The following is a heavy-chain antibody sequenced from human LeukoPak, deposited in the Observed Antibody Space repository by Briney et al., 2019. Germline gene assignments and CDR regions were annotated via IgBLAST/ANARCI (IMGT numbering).Heavy chain of an antibody. Sequence: PSETLSLTCTVSGGSISSYYWSWIRQPPGKGLEWIGYIYYSGSTNYNPSLKSRVTISLDTSKNQFSLKLRSVTAADTAVYYCARTLTGSYAFDIWGQGTMVTVSS. CDR2: IYYSGST. J-gene: IGHJ3*02. V-gene: IGHV4-59*01. CDR3: ARTLTGSYAFDI. D-gene: IGHD3-9*01. CDR1: GGSISSYY.